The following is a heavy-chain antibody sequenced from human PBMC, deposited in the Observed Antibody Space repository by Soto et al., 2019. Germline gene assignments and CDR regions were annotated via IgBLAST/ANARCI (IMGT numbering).Heavy chain of an antibody. D-gene: IGHD2-2*02. CDR3: AIYPSGPYRDDPIDY. CDR2: ISYDGSNK. V-gene: IGHV3-30-3*01. Sequence: GGSLRLSCAASGFTFSSYAMHWVRQAPGKGLEWVAVISYDGSNKYYADSVKGRFTISRDNSKNTLYLQMNSLRAEDTAVYYCAIYPSGPYRDDPIDYWGQGTLVTVSS. CDR1: GFTFSSYA. J-gene: IGHJ4*02.